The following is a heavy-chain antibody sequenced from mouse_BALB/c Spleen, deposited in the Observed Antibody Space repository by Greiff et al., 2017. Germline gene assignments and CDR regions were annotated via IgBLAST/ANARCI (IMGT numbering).Heavy chain of an antibody. CDR2: INPYNGAT. V-gene: IGHV1-31*01. J-gene: IGHJ2*01. D-gene: IGHD4-1*01. CDR3: ASQTSGTGSYFDY. CDR1: GYSFTGYY. Sequence: EVKLQESGPELVKPGASVKISCKASGYSFTGYYMHWVKQSHVKSLEWIGRINPYNGATSYNQNFKDKASLTVDKSSSTAYMELHSLTSEDSAVYYCASQTSGTGSYFDYWGQGTTLTVSS.